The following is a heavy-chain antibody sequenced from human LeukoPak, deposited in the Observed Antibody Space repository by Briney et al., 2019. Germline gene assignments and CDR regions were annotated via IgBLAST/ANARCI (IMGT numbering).Heavy chain of an antibody. CDR2: ISYDGSNK. V-gene: IGHV3-30-3*01. CDR3: ARGSNSDYCDSSGPGGAFDI. CDR1: GFTFSSYA. Sequence: GGSLRLSCAASGFTFSSYAMHWVRQAPGKGLEWVAVISYDGSNKYYADSVKGRFTISRDNSKNTLYLQMNSLRAEDTAVYYCARGSNSDYCDSSGPGGAFDIWGQGTMVTVSS. D-gene: IGHD3-22*01. J-gene: IGHJ3*02.